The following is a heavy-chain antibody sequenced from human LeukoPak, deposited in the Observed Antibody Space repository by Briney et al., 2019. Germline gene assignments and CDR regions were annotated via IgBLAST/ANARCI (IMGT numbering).Heavy chain of an antibody. Sequence: GGSLRLSCAASGLTFISYSMNWVRQAPGKGLEGVSYISSSSTIYYADSVKGRFTISRDNAKNSLYLQMNSLRAEDTAVYYCARGRYSFGPDYWGQGTLVTVSS. D-gene: IGHD6-13*01. V-gene: IGHV3-48*04. CDR2: ISSSSTI. CDR1: GLTFISYS. J-gene: IGHJ4*02. CDR3: ARGRYSFGPDY.